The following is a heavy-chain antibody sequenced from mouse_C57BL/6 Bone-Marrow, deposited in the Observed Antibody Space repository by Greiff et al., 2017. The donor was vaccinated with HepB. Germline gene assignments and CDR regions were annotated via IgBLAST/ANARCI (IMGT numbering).Heavy chain of an antibody. CDR3: ARHEDGHYYGSSGWYFDV. J-gene: IGHJ1*03. Sequence: VQLQESGAELVKPGASVKLSCKASGYTFTEYTIHWVKQRSGQGLEWIGWFYPGSGSIKYNEKFKDKATLTADKSSSTVYMELSRLTSEDSAVYFCARHEDGHYYGSSGWYFDVWGTGTTVTVSS. CDR2: FYPGSGSI. D-gene: IGHD1-1*01. V-gene: IGHV1-62-2*01. CDR1: GYTFTEYT.